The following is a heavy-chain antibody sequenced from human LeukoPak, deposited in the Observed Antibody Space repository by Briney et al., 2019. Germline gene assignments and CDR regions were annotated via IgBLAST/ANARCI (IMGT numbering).Heavy chain of an antibody. D-gene: IGHD3-3*01. CDR3: AKDQAITIFGVVIIAPLFDY. CDR2: ISGSGGST. CDR1: GFTFSSYA. V-gene: IGHV3-23*01. J-gene: IGHJ4*02. Sequence: GGSLRLSCAASGFTFSSYAMSWVRQAPGKGLEWVSAISGSGGSTYYADSVKGRFTISRDNSKNTLYLQMNSPRAEDTAVYYCAKDQAITIFGVVIIAPLFDYWGQGTLVTVSS.